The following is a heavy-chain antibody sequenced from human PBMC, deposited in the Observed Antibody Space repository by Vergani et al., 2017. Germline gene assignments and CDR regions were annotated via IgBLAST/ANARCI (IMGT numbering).Heavy chain of an antibody. CDR2: ISYDGSNK. Sequence: VQLVESGGGLVQPGRSLRLSCAASGFTFDDYAMHWVRQAPGKGLEWVAVISYDGSNKYYADSVKGRFTISRDNSKNTLYLQMNSLRAEDTAVYYCARDIVVVVAATLPDYWGQGTLVTVSS. CDR3: ARDIVVVVAATLPDY. D-gene: IGHD2-15*01. V-gene: IGHV3-30-3*01. CDR1: GFTFDDYA. J-gene: IGHJ4*02.